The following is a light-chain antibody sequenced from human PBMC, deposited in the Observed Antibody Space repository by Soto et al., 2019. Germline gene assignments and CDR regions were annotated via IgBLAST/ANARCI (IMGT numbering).Light chain of an antibody. V-gene: IGKV3-15*01. CDR3: QQYSKWPLT. CDR2: GAS. Sequence: EIVMTQSPATLSVSPGERATLSCRASQSVSSYLAWYQQKPGQAPRLLIYGASTRATGIPARFSGSGSGTEFILTISSLQSEDFAVYYCQQYSKWPLTFSGGTKV. J-gene: IGKJ4*01. CDR1: QSVSSY.